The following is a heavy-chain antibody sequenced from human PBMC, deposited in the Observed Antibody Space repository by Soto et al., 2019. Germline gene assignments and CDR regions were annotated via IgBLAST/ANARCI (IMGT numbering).Heavy chain of an antibody. CDR2: IYHSGST. V-gene: IGHV4-30-2*01. Sequence: SETLSLTCVVSGGSFSNGGSSWSWIRQPPGRGLEWIGYIYHSGSTYYNPSLKSRVTISVDRSKNQFSLRMRSVTAADTAVYYCVGYSVSVIFGSYYYGLDVGGQGTTATFP. CDR3: VGYSVSVIFGSYYYGLDV. CDR1: GGSFSNGGSS. D-gene: IGHD3-3*01. J-gene: IGHJ6*02.